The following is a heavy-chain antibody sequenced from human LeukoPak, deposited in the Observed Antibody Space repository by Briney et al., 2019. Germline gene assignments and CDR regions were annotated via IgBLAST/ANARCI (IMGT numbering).Heavy chain of an antibody. V-gene: IGHV4-34*01. CDR3: ARPHTSGVVYYYMDV. J-gene: IGHJ6*03. D-gene: IGHD2-15*01. CDR1: GGSFSGYY. CDR2: INYSGST. Sequence: PSETLSLTCAVYGGSFSGYYWTWIRQSPGKGLEWIGEINYSGSTNYNPSLKSRVTISADTSKNQFSLRLISVTAADTAVYYCARPHTSGVVYYYMDVWGKGTAVTVSS.